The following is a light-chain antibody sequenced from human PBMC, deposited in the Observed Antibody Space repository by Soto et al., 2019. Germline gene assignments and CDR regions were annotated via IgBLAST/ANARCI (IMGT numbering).Light chain of an antibody. CDR2: GAS. J-gene: IGKJ1*01. CDR1: QSVSSN. CDR3: QQYHNWPRT. Sequence: EIVLTHSPGTLSLYPGEIATLSCRASQSVSSNLAWYQQKPGQAPRLLIYGASTRATGIPARFSGSGSGTEFTLTISSLQSEDFAVYYSQQYHNWPRTFGQGTKVDIK. V-gene: IGKV3-15*01.